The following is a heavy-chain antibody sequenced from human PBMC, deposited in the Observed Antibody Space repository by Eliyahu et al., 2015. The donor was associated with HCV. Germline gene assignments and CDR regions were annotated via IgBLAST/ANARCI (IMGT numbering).Heavy chain of an antibody. V-gene: IGHV4-59*01. CDR3: SSGGGGIAVAGTGGWFDP. CDR1: GGSISTYY. Sequence: QVQLQESGPGLVKPSETLSLTCTVSGGSISTYYWSWLRQPPGKGLEWIGYIFDSGSANYNPSLKSRVTMSLDTSKNQVSLKLSSVTAADTAVYYCSSGGGGIAVAGTGGWFDPWGQGTLVTVSS. J-gene: IGHJ5*02. CDR2: IFDSGSA. D-gene: IGHD6-19*01.